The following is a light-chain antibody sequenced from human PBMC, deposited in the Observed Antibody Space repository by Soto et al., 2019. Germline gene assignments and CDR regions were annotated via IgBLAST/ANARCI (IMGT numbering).Light chain of an antibody. J-gene: IGKJ4*01. V-gene: IGKV3-20*01. CDR3: QQYGSSPLT. CDR2: GAS. CDR1: QSVSSSY. Sequence: EIGLTQSPGTVSLSPGERATLSCRASQSVSSSYLAWYQQKPGQAPRLLIYGASSRATGIPDRFSGSGSGTDFTLTISRLEPEEFAVYYCQQYGSSPLTFGGGTKVEIK.